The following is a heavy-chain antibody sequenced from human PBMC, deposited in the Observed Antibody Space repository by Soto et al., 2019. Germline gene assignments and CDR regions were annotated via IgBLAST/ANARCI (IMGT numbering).Heavy chain of an antibody. CDR3: VSDRGYGHASVPYS. CDR1: GFAFSSYG. CDR2: ISYDGSLQ. Sequence: AQLVESGGGVVQPGRSLRLSCAASGFAFSSYGMHWVRQAPGTGLEWVAVISYDGSLQHYADSVKGRFTISRDNSKNMVLLQMRSLRAEDTAVYYCVSDRGYGHASVPYSWGQGTLVSVSS. D-gene: IGHD5-18*01. J-gene: IGHJ4*02. V-gene: IGHV3-30*03.